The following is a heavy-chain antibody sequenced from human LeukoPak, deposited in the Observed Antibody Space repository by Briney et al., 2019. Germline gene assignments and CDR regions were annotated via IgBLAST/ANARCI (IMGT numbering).Heavy chain of an antibody. D-gene: IGHD6-13*01. V-gene: IGHV1-69*04. Sequence: SVKVSCKASGGTFSSYAISWVRQAPGQGLEWMGRIIPILGIANYAQKFQGRVTITADKSTSTAYMELSGLRSEDTAVYYCARDIEQQLGYWGQGTLVTVSS. CDR3: ARDIEQQLGY. CDR2: IIPILGIA. CDR1: GGTFSSYA. J-gene: IGHJ4*02.